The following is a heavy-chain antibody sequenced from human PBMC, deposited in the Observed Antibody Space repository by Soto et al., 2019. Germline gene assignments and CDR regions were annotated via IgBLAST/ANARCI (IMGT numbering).Heavy chain of an antibody. CDR3: ARGFFDLEIVVVVAATYYYYGMDV. J-gene: IGHJ6*02. D-gene: IGHD2-15*01. V-gene: IGHV1-69*13. CDR1: GGTFSSYA. Sequence: ASVKVSCKASGGTFSSYAISWVRQAPGQGLEWMGGIIPIFGTANYAQKYQGRVKITADESTSTAYMELSSLRSEDMVVYYCARGFFDLEIVVVVAATYYYYGMDVWGQGTTVTVSS. CDR2: IIPIFGTA.